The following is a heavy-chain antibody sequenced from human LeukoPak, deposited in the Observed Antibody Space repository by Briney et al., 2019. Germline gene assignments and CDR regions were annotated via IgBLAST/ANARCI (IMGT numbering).Heavy chain of an antibody. D-gene: IGHD1-26*01. CDR2: ISSNGGST. V-gene: IGHV3-64*01. CDR1: GFTFSSYA. Sequence: HTGGSLRLSCAASGFTFSSYAMHWVRQAPGKGLEYVSAISSNGGSTYYANSVKGRFTISRDNSKNTLYLQMGSLRAEDMAVYYCARTWGLLRYYGMDVWGQGTTVTVSS. J-gene: IGHJ6*02. CDR3: ARTWGLLRYYGMDV.